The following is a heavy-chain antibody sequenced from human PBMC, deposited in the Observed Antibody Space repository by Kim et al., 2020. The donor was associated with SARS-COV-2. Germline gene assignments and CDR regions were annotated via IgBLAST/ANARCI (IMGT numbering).Heavy chain of an antibody. CDR1: GFTFSSYG. CDR3: AKDSDGYSSGWVYDYHGMDV. J-gene: IGHJ6*02. V-gene: IGHV3-30*18. D-gene: IGHD6-19*01. Sequence: GGSLRLSCAASGFTFSSYGMHWVRQAPGKGLEWVAVISYDGSNKNYADSVKGRFTISRDNSKNTLYLQMNSLRVEDTDVYYCAKDSDGYSSGWVYDYHGMDVWGQGTTVTVSS. CDR2: ISYDGSNK.